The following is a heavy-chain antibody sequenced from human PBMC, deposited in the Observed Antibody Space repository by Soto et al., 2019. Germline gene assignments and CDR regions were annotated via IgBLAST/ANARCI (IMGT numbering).Heavy chain of an antibody. CDR2: ISSSSSTI. J-gene: IGHJ5*02. V-gene: IGHV3-48*02. Sequence: PGGSLRLSCAASGFTFSSYSMNWVRQAPGKGLEWVSYISSSSSTIYYADSVKGRFTISRDNAKNSLYLQMNSLRDEDTAVYYCARDGCSGGSCYSDSDWFDPWGQGTLVTVSS. CDR1: GFTFSSYS. D-gene: IGHD2-15*01. CDR3: ARDGCSGGSCYSDSDWFDP.